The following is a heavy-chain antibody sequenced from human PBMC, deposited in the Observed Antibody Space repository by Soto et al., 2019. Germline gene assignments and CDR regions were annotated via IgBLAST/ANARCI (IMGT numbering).Heavy chain of an antibody. V-gene: IGHV4-59*01. J-gene: IGHJ4*02. CDR3: AISMVRGVFDY. D-gene: IGHD3-10*01. CDR2: IYYSGST. CDR1: GGSISSYY. Sequence: PSETLSLTCTVSGGSISSYYWSWIRQPPGKGLEWIGYIYYSGSTNYNPSLKSRVTISVDTSKNQFSLKLSSVTAADTAVYYCAISMVRGVFDYWGQGTLVTVS.